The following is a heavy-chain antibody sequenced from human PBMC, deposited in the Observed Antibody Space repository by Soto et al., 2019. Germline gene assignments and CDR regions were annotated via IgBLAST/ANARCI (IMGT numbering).Heavy chain of an antibody. D-gene: IGHD3-3*01. Sequence: PSETLSLTCTVSGGPVSSDTYYWSWIRQPPGRGLEWIGYIFYNGDTRYNPSLKSRVTISADTSKNQFSLKLSSVTAADTAVYFCARDFAYFDSWGQGTLVTVSS. CDR2: IFYNGDT. CDR3: ARDFAYFDS. CDR1: GGPVSSDTYY. V-gene: IGHV4-61*01. J-gene: IGHJ4*02.